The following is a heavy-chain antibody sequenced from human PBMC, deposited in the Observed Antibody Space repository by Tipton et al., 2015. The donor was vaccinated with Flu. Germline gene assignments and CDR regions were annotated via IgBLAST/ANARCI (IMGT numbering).Heavy chain of an antibody. Sequence: LRLSCTVSGGSISSGGYYWSWIRQHPGKGLEWIGYIYYSGSTYYNPSLKSRVTISVDTSKNQFSLKLSSVTAADTAVYYCARNHDYGGFDDRPFDYWGQGTLVTVSS. D-gene: IGHD4-23*01. CDR2: IYYSGST. J-gene: IGHJ4*02. CDR3: ARNHDYGGFDDRPFDY. CDR1: GGSISSGGYY. V-gene: IGHV4-31*03.